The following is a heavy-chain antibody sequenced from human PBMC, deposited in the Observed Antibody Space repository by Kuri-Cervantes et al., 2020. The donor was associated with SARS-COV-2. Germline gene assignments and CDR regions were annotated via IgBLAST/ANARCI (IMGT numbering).Heavy chain of an antibody. Sequence: ASVKVSCKASGYTFTSYGISWVRQAPGQGLEWMGWISAYNGNTNYAQKLQGRVTMTTDTSTSTAYMELRSLRSDDTAVYYCARKICRPEGSSWYVWGRTTAYYFDYWGQGTLVTVSS. J-gene: IGHJ4*02. D-gene: IGHD6-13*01. CDR3: ARKICRPEGSSWYVWGRTTAYYFDY. V-gene: IGHV1-18*01. CDR1: GYTFTSYG. CDR2: ISAYNGNT.